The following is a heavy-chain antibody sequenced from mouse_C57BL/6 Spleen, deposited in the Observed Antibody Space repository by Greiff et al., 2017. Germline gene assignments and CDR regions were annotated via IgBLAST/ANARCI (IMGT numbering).Heavy chain of an antibody. CDR2: ISSGGSYT. CDR3: ARHGGITTVVAYYFDY. D-gene: IGHD1-1*01. V-gene: IGHV5-6*02. J-gene: IGHJ2*01. Sequence: DVKLVESGGDLVKPGGSLKLSCAASGFTFSSYGMSWVRQTPDKRLEWVATISSGGSYTYYPDSVKGRFTISRDNAKNTLYLQMSSLKSEDTAMYYCARHGGITTVVAYYFDYWGQGTTLTVSS. CDR1: GFTFSSYG.